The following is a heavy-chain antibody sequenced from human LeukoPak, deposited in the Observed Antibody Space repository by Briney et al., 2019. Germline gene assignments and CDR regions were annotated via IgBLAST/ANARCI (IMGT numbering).Heavy chain of an antibody. D-gene: IGHD2-2*01. J-gene: IGHJ4*02. Sequence: ASVKVSCKASGYTFTGYYMHWVRQAPGLGLEWMGRINPNSGGTNYAQKFQGRVTMTRDTSIRTAYMELGRLRSDDTAVYYCARNSGGIVVVPTAAPDYWGQGTLVTVSS. CDR3: ARNSGGIVVVPTAAPDY. CDR2: INPNSGGT. CDR1: GYTFTGYY. V-gene: IGHV1-2*06.